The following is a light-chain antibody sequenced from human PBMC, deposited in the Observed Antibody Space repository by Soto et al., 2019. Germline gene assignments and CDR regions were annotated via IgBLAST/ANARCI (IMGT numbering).Light chain of an antibody. CDR3: QQYNSYTWT. J-gene: IGKJ1*01. CDR2: DAS. Sequence: GDRVTITCRASQSINSWLAWYQQKPGKAPKLLIYDASSLESGVPSRFSGSGSGTEFTLTISSLQPDDFATYYCQQYNSYTWTLGQGTKVDIK. CDR1: QSINSW. V-gene: IGKV1-5*01.